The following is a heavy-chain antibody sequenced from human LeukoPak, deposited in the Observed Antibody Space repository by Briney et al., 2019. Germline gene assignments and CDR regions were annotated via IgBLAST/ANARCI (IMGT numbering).Heavy chain of an antibody. V-gene: IGHV3-30*18. CDR2: ISYDGPNK. Sequence: SGRSLRLSCAASGFTFSSYGMHWVRQAPGKGLEWMAVISYDGPNKYYADSVKGRFTISRDNSKNTLYLQMNSLRAEDTAVYYCAKGRYHLATVTLLDYWGQGTLVTVSS. D-gene: IGHD4-17*01. CDR1: GFTFSSYG. CDR3: AKGRYHLATVTLLDY. J-gene: IGHJ4*02.